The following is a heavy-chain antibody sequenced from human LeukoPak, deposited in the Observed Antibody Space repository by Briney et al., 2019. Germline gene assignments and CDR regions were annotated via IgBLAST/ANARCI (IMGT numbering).Heavy chain of an antibody. V-gene: IGHV3-21*01. Sequence: GGSLRLSWAASGFTFSTYTMNWVRQAPGQGLEWVSSITSSSSYIHYTDSMKGRFTVSRDNAKNSLYLQMNSLRVEDTAVYSCARETQLESFDYWGQGTLVPVSS. D-gene: IGHD6-13*01. CDR2: ITSSSSYI. J-gene: IGHJ4*02. CDR3: ARETQLESFDY. CDR1: GFTFSTYT.